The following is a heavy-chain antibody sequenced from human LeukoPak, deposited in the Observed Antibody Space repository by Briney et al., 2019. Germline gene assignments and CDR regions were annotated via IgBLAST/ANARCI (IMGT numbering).Heavy chain of an antibody. CDR2: IIPIFGTA. CDR1: GGTFSSYA. V-gene: IGHV1-69*13. Sequence: SVKVSCKASGGTFSSYAISWVRQAPGQGLEWMGRIIPIFGTANYAQKFQGRVTITADESTSTAYMELSSLRSEDTAVYYCARVAVYCSGGSCYLPDLSYFDYWGQGTLVTVSS. D-gene: IGHD2-15*01. CDR3: ARVAVYCSGGSCYLPDLSYFDY. J-gene: IGHJ4*02.